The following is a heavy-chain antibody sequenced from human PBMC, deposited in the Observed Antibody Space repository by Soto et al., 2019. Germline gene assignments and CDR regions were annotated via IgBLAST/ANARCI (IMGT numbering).Heavy chain of an antibody. J-gene: IGHJ6*02. CDR1: GYSFTDYH. CDR2: INPKSGGT. CDR3: ARGDSTDCSNGVCSFFYNHDMDV. V-gene: IGHV1-2*04. D-gene: IGHD2-8*01. Sequence: ASVKVSCKASGYSFTDYHIHWVRQAPGQGLEWLGRINPKSGGTSTAQKFQGWVTMTTDTSISTASMELTRLTSDDTAIYYCARGDSTDCSNGVCSFFYNHDMDVWGRGTTVTVSS.